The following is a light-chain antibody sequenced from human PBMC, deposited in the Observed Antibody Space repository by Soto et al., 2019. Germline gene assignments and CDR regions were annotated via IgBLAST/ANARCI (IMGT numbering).Light chain of an antibody. Sequence: EIVMTQSPATLSVSPGERATLSCRASQSVSSNLAWYQQKPGQAPRLLIYAASTRVTGIPARFSGSGSGTEFTLTISSLQSEDFAVYYCQQYNNWPGTFGQGTKV. V-gene: IGKV3-15*01. CDR1: QSVSSN. J-gene: IGKJ1*01. CDR3: QQYNNWPGT. CDR2: AAS.